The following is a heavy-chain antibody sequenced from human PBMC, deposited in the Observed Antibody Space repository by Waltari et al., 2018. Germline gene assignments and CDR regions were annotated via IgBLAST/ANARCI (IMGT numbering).Heavy chain of an antibody. Sequence: QVQLVQSGAEVTKPGSSVQVSCKASGGTFSSYAISWVRKAPGQGLQGLEWMGGIIPIFGTANYAQKFQGRVTITADESTSTAYMELSSLRSEDTAVYYCARWRTREWFLGDYYYGMDVWGQGTTVTVSS. V-gene: IGHV1-69*01. CDR3: ARWRTREWFLGDYYYGMDV. D-gene: IGHD3-3*01. J-gene: IGHJ6*02. CDR1: GGTFSSYA. CDR2: IIPIFGTA.